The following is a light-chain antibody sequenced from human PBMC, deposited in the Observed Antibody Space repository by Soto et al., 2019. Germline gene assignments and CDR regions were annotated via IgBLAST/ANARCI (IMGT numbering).Light chain of an antibody. Sequence: QSALTQPASVSGSPGQSITISCTGTNSDVGAYNYVSWYQHHPGEAPKIIIYDVSDRPSGVSNRFSGSKSGNTASLTISGLQAEDEADYYCSSYTASTTYVFGTGTKVTVL. CDR3: SSYTASTTYV. V-gene: IGLV2-14*01. J-gene: IGLJ1*01. CDR1: NSDVGAYNY. CDR2: DVS.